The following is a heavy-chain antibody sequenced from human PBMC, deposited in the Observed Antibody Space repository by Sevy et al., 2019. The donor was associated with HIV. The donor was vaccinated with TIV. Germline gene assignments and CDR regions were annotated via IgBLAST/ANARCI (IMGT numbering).Heavy chain of an antibody. J-gene: IGHJ3*02. D-gene: IGHD3-22*01. CDR3: AKDAEYYYDSSGIAFLDI. V-gene: IGHV3-23*01. CDR1: GFTFSSYA. CDR2: ISDSGGST. Sequence: GGSLRLSCAASGFTFSSYAMSWVRQAPGKGLEWVSAISDSGGSTYYADSVKGRFTISRDNSKNTLYLQMNSLRAEDTAVYDCAKDAEYYYDSSGIAFLDIWGQGTMVTVSS.